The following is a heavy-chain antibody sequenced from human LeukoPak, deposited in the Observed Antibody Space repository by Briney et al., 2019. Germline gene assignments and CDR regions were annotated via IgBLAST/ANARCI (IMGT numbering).Heavy chain of an antibody. CDR1: GFIFTDYW. CDR2: IKEDGSEK. CDR3: ARGGAAAARKRGIDY. D-gene: IGHD6-13*01. Sequence: GGSLRLSCAASGFIFTDYWMYWVRQAPGRGLAWVANIKEDGSEKNYVDSVKGRFTISRDNTKNSLYLQMNSLRVEDTAVYYCARGGAAAARKRGIDYWGQGTLVTVSS. V-gene: IGHV3-7*01. J-gene: IGHJ4*02.